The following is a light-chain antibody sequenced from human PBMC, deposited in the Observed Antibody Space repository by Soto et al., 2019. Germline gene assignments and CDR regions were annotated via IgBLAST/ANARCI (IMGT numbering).Light chain of an antibody. CDR3: QQYGRSPRT. CDR2: GAS. J-gene: IGKJ1*01. V-gene: IGKV3-20*01. Sequence: EIVVTQSPCTLSLSTGERATLSCRASQSVDSSTYLAWYQQKPGQAPRLLIYGASSRATGIPDRFSGSGSGTDFSLTISRLEPEDFAVYYCQQYGRSPRTFGQGTKVDIK. CDR1: QSVDSSTY.